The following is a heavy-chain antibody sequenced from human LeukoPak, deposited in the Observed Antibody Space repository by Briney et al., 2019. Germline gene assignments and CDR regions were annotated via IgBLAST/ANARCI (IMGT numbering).Heavy chain of an antibody. V-gene: IGHV3-23*01. CDR3: AKGAAAGKVDWFDP. J-gene: IGHJ5*02. D-gene: IGHD6-13*01. Sequence: GGSLRLSCAASGFTFSSYAMMWVRQAPGTGLQWVSTITGYGATFYADSVRGRFTIFRDTSMNTLFLQMNSLGAEDTAVYYCAKGAAAGKVDWFDPWGQGTLVTVSS. CDR1: GFTFSSYA. CDR2: ITGYGAT.